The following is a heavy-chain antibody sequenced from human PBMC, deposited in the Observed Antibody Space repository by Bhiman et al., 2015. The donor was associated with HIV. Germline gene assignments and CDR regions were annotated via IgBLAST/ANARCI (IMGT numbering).Heavy chain of an antibody. V-gene: IGHV3-11*04. D-gene: IGHD5-18*01. CDR2: ISRSGSTI. J-gene: IGHJ4*02. CDR3: VRGYTYGNRLLGFDY. CDR1: GFTFSDYY. Sequence: QVQLVESGGGLVKPGGSLRLSCAASGFTFSDYYMSWIRQAPGKGLEWVSFISRSGSTIYYGDSVKGRFSFSRDNAKNSLYLQMNSLRAEDTAVYYCVRGYTYGNRLLGFDYWGLGTLVTVSS.